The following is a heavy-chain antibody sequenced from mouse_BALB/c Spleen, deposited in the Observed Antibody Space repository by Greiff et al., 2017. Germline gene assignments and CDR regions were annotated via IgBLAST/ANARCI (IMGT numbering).Heavy chain of an antibody. V-gene: IGHV2-9*02. CDR2: IWAGGST. CDR3: DRDRITGTCAMDY. Sequence: VQVVESGPGLVAPSQSLSITCTVSGFSLTSYGVHWVRQPPGKGLEWLGVIWAGGSTNYNSALMSRLSISKDNSKSQVFLKMNSLQTDDTAMYYGDRDRITGTCAMDYWGQGTSVTVSS. CDR1: GFSLTSYG. J-gene: IGHJ4*01. D-gene: IGHD4-1*01.